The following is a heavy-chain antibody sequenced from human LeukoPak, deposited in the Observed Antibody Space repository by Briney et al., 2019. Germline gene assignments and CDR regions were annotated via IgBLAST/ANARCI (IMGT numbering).Heavy chain of an antibody. D-gene: IGHD3-16*01. J-gene: IGHJ4*02. CDR2: MYTSGST. CDR1: GGSISSGSYY. Sequence: MSSETLSLTCTVSGGSISSGSYYWSWIRQPAGKGLEWIGRMYTSGSTNYNPSLKSRVTISVDTSKNPFSLKLSPVTAAATAVYYCARALKGGGSEFDYWGQGTLVTVSS. CDR3: ARALKGGGSEFDY. V-gene: IGHV4-61*02.